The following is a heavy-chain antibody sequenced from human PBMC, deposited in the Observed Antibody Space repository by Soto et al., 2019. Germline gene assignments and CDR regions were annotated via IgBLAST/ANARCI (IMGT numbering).Heavy chain of an antibody. Sequence: QVQLVQSGTEVKKPGSSVKVSCKASGYTFSSYSISWVRQAPGQGLEWMGRVVPVLGISNYAQRFQGRVTITADRSTSTAYLELNSLTSEDTALYFCARGAVDQPLLAVFWGQGTLVAVSS. J-gene: IGHJ4*02. D-gene: IGHD1-26*01. CDR1: GYTFSSYS. CDR2: VVPVLGIS. V-gene: IGHV1-69*02. CDR3: ARGAVDQPLLAVF.